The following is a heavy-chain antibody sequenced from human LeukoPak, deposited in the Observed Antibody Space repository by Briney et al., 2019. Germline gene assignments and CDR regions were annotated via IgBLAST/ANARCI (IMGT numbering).Heavy chain of an antibody. Sequence: SQTLSLTCAVSGGSISSGGYSWSWIRQPPGKGLEWIGYIYHNGSTYYNPSLKSRVTISVDRSKNQFSLKLSSVTAADTAVYYCARSCSGGSCSDAFDIWGRGTMVTVSS. CDR2: IYHNGST. J-gene: IGHJ3*02. D-gene: IGHD2-15*01. V-gene: IGHV4-30-2*01. CDR3: ARSCSGGSCSDAFDI. CDR1: GGSISSGGYS.